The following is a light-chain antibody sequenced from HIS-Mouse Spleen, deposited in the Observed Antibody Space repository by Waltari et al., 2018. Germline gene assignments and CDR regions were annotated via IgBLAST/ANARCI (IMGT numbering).Light chain of an antibody. CDR2: DVS. J-gene: IGLJ2*01. CDR3: CSYAGSYTFEVV. Sequence: QSALTQPRSVSGSPGQPFTISCTGTSSDVGGYNYVSWYQQHPGKAPKLMIYDVSNRPSGVPDRFSGSKSGNTASLTISGLQAEDEADYYCCSYAGSYTFEVVFGGGTKLTVI. CDR1: SSDVGGYNY. V-gene: IGLV2-11*01.